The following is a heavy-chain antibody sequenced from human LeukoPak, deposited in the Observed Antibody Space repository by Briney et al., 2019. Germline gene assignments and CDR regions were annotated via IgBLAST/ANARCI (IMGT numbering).Heavy chain of an antibody. D-gene: IGHD6-19*01. CDR2: INSDGSST. Sequence: GGSLRLSCAASGFTFSSYWMHWVRQAPGKGLVWVSRINSDGSSTSYADSVKGRSNISSDKAKNTLYLQMSSTRAEDTAVYYCARDPGQQWFDFFDYWGQGTLVTVSS. V-gene: IGHV3-74*01. CDR1: GFTFSSYW. J-gene: IGHJ4*02. CDR3: ARDPGQQWFDFFDY.